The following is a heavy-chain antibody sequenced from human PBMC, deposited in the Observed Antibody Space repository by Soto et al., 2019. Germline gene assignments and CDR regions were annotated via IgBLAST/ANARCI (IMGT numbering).Heavy chain of an antibody. D-gene: IGHD5-18*01. CDR3: AREWIQLWDRVRPHGMDV. Sequence: EVQLVESGGGLVQPGGSLRLSCAASGFTFSSYEMNWVRQAPGKGLEWVSYISSSGSTIYYADSVKGRFTISRDNAKNSLYLQMNSLRAEDTAVYYCAREWIQLWDRVRPHGMDVWGQGTTVTVSS. CDR1: GFTFSSYE. V-gene: IGHV3-48*03. CDR2: ISSSGSTI. J-gene: IGHJ6*02.